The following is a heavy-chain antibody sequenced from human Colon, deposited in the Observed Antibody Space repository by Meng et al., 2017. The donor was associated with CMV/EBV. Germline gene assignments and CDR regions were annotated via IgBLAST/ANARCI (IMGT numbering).Heavy chain of an antibody. CDR1: GGSLIGYS. J-gene: IGHJ5*02. Sequence: SETLSLTCALSGGSLIGYSWSWIRQPPGKGPVWIGDIDHVGTTNYNPSLKSRVTISVDTSKNEFSLSLTSVTATDTAVYYCARRSGSYRLTYWFDPWGQGTLVTVSS. V-gene: IGHV4-34*01. CDR3: ARRSGSYRLTYWFDP. D-gene: IGHD1-26*01. CDR2: IDHVGTT.